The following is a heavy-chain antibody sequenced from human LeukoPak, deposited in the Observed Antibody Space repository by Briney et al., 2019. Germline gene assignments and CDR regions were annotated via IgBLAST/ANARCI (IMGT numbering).Heavy chain of an antibody. CDR1: GGSISSGDYY. D-gene: IGHD6-6*01. Sequence: SQTLSLTCTVSGGSISSGDYYWIWIRQPPGKGPEWIGYIYYSGSTYYNPSLKSRVTISGDTSKNQFSLKVNSVTAADTAVYYCARGSWSSSIDYWGQRTLVTVSS. J-gene: IGHJ4*02. CDR2: IYYSGST. V-gene: IGHV4-30-4*01. CDR3: ARGSWSSSIDY.